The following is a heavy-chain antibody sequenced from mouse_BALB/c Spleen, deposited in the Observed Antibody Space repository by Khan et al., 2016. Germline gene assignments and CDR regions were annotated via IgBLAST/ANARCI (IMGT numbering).Heavy chain of an antibody. Sequence: QVQLKESGPGLVQPSQSLSITCTVSGFSLTSYGVHWVRQSPGKGLEWLGVIWRGGSTDYNAAFMSRLSITKDNSKSQVFFKMNSLQADDTAIYYCARSYDGYYAYAMDYWGQGTSVTVSS. CDR1: GFSLTSYG. V-gene: IGHV2-5*01. CDR3: ARSYDGYYAYAMDY. J-gene: IGHJ4*01. D-gene: IGHD2-3*01. CDR2: IWRGGST.